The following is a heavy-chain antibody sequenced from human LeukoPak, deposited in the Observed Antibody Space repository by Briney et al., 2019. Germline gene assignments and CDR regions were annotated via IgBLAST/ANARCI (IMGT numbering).Heavy chain of an antibody. D-gene: IGHD5-18*01. V-gene: IGHV3-21*06. CDR3: ARSAGYSFRYLDRMTFDA. J-gene: IGHJ4*02. CDR1: GFTFSSYS. Sequence: GGSLRLSCAASGFTFSSYSMNWVRQAPGKGLEWVSSISSSSSYIYYADSVKGRFTISRDNARNSLFLQMKSLSTEDTAVYYCARSAGYSFRYLDRMTFDAWGQGALVTVSS. CDR2: ISSSSSYI.